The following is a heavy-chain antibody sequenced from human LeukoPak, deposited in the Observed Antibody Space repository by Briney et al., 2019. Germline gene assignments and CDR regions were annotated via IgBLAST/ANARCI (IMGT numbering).Heavy chain of an antibody. CDR2: INPNSGNT. D-gene: IGHD1-26*01. J-gene: IGHJ4*02. Sequence: AASVKVSCKASGYTFTSYDINWVRQAPGQGLEWMGWINPNSGNTGYAQKFQGRVTITRNTSISTAYMELSSLRSEDTAVYYCASSRGIVGASAFDYWGQGTLVTVSS. V-gene: IGHV1-8*03. CDR3: ASSRGIVGASAFDY. CDR1: GYTFTSYD.